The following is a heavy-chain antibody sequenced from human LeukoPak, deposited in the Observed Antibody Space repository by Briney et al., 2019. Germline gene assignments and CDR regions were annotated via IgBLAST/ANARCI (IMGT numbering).Heavy chain of an antibody. Sequence: GASAKVSCKASGYNFTSYYMHWVRQAPGQGLEWMGIINPSGGSTSYAQKFQSRVTMTRDTSMSTVYMELSSLRSEDTAVYYCARDTRWELLGSYYYYYGMDVWGQGTTVTVSS. J-gene: IGHJ6*02. D-gene: IGHD1-26*01. CDR3: ARDTRWELLGSYYYYYGMDV. CDR2: INPSGGST. V-gene: IGHV1-46*01. CDR1: GYNFTSYY.